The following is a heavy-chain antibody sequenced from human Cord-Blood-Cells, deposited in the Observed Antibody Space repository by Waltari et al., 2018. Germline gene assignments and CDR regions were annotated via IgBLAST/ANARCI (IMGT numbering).Heavy chain of an antibody. V-gene: IGHV3-48*02. J-gene: IGHJ5*02. CDR2: ISSSSSTI. Sequence: EVQLVESGGGLVQPGGSLRLSCAASGFTFSSDSMNWVRQAPGKGLEWVSYISSSSSTIYYADFVKGRFTISRDNAKNSLYLQMNSLGDEDTAVYYCARDLRKVGMGWFDPWGQGTLVTVSS. CDR3: ARDLRKVGMGWFDP. CDR1: GFTFSSDS. D-gene: IGHD1-26*01.